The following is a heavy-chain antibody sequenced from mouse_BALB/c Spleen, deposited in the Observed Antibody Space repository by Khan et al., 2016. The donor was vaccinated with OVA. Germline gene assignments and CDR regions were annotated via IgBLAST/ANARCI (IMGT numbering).Heavy chain of an antibody. J-gene: IGHJ4*01. CDR2: IWGGGGT. D-gene: IGHD2-14*01. CDR3: ARAYYRYDGYYAMDY. V-gene: IGHV2-6-4*01. Sequence: QVQLKESGPGLVAPSQSLSITCTVSGFSLSRYNIHWVRQPPGKGLEWLGMIWGGGGTDYNSTLKSRLSISKDNSKSKVFLKMNSLQTDDSAMYYCARAYYRYDGYYAMDYWGHGTSVTVSS. CDR1: GFSLSRYN.